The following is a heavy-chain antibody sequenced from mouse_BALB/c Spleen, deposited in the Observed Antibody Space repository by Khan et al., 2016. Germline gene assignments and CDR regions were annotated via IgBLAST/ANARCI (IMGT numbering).Heavy chain of an antibody. D-gene: IGHD3-2*02. CDR2: IWSDGST. J-gene: IGHJ4*01. CDR1: GFSLTSYG. V-gene: IGHV2-6-2*01. Sequence: QVQLKESGPDLVAPSQSLSITCTVSGFSLTSYGVHWVRQPPGKGLEWLVVIWSDGSTTYNSALKSRLSISKDNSKSQVFLKMNSLQTDDTAMYXCTRHGEATRDYWGQGTSVTVSS. CDR3: TRHGEATRDY.